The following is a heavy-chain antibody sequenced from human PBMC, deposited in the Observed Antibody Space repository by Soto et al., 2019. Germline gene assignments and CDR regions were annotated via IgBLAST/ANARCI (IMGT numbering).Heavy chain of an antibody. J-gene: IGHJ6*02. D-gene: IGHD3-10*01. Sequence: ASVKVSCKASGYTFTSYAMHWVRQAPGQRLEWMGWINAGNGNTKYSQKFQGRVTITRDTSASTAYMELSSLRSEDTAVYYCAKNPTHMVRGVRGVLFGMDVWGQGTTVTVSS. CDR2: INAGNGNT. V-gene: IGHV1-3*01. CDR3: AKNPTHMVRGVRGVLFGMDV. CDR1: GYTFTSYA.